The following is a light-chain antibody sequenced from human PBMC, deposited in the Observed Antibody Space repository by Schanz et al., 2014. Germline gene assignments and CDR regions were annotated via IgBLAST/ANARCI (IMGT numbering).Light chain of an antibody. V-gene: IGKV4-1*01. CDR2: WAS. CDR1: QSVLYSSNNKNY. J-gene: IGKJ4*01. CDR3: QQYYSTRLT. Sequence: DIVMTQSPDSLAVSLGERATINCKSSQSVLYSSNNKNYLAWYQQKPGQPPKLLIDWASTRKSGVPDRFSGSGSGTDFTLTISSLQAEDVAVYYCQQYYSTRLTFGGGTKVEIK.